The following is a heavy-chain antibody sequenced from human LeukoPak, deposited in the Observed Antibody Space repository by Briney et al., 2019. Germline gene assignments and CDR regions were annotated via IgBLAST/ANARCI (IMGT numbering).Heavy chain of an antibody. V-gene: IGHV3-23*03. CDR3: AKERSSSWYSNYFDY. Sequence: QAGGSLRLSCAASGFSFSSYAMNWVRQAPGKGLEWVSIIFGAGKNTTYYADSVKGRFTVSRDNAKNSLYLQMNSLRAEDTAVYYCAKERSSSWYSNYFDYWGQGTLVTVSS. CDR2: IFGAGKNTT. D-gene: IGHD6-13*01. CDR1: GFSFSSYA. J-gene: IGHJ4*02.